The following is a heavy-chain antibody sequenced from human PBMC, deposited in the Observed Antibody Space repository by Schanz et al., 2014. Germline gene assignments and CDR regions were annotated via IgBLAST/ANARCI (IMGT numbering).Heavy chain of an antibody. CDR1: GFIFSNSW. V-gene: IGHV3-7*01. CDR3: ARDHQWLARYYMDV. Sequence: EVQLVESGGGLVQPGGSLRLSCAASGFIFSNSWMSWVRQAPGKGLEWVANIKQDGSEKYYVDSVKGRFTISRDNAKNSLYLQMNSLSAEDTAVYYCARDHQWLARYYMDVWGKGTTVTVSS. D-gene: IGHD6-19*01. J-gene: IGHJ6*03. CDR2: IKQDGSEK.